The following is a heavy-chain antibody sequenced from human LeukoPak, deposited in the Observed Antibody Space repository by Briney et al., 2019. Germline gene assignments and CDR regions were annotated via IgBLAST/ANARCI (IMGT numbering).Heavy chain of an antibody. D-gene: IGHD3-3*02. CDR2: ISSSSSYI. CDR1: GFTFSSYS. J-gene: IGHJ3*02. V-gene: IGHV3-21*01. CDR3: ASRTDVLGDAFDI. Sequence: GGSLRLSCAASGFTFSSYSMNWVRQAPGKGLEWVSSISSSSSYIYYADSVKGRFTISRDNAKDSLYLQMNSLRAEDTAVYYCASRTDVLGDAFDIWGQGTMVTVSS.